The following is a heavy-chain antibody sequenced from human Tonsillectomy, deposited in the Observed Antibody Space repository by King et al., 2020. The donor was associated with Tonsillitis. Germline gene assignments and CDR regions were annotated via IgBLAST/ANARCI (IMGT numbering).Heavy chain of an antibody. CDR2: IYYGGST. J-gene: IGHJ4*02. D-gene: IGHD2-21*02. V-gene: IGHV4-39*07. CDR3: ARGTLTESY. Sequence: LQLQESGPGLVKPSETLSLTCTVSGGSITSTNYWGWVRQPPGKGLEWIGTIYYGGSTSYSPSLKSRVTMSINTSENHFSLNLSPVTAADTAVYYCARGTLTESYWGQGTLVTVSS. CDR1: GGSITSTNY.